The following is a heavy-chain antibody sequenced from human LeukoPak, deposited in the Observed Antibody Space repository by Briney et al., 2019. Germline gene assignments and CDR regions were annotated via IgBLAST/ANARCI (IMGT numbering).Heavy chain of an antibody. Sequence: GESLKISCETSGYSFYNYWIGWVRPISGKGLEWMGIINPSNSETRYTPSFQGQVTISADKSISTAYLQWSSLRASDTAMYYCARLDSGGYYFVPYWGQGTLVTVSS. CDR2: INPSNSET. CDR1: GYSFYNYW. J-gene: IGHJ4*02. CDR3: ARLDSGGYYFVPY. D-gene: IGHD3-22*01. V-gene: IGHV5-51*01.